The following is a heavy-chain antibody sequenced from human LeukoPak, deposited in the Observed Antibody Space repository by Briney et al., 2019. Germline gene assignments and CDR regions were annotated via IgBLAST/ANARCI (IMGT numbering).Heavy chain of an antibody. V-gene: IGHV4-59*11. Sequence: SETLSLTCTVSGGSISSHYWSWIRQPPGKGLEWIGYIYYSGSTNYNPSLKSRVTMSVDTSKNQFSLKLSSVTAADTAVYYCARVSAYTYFGVVTHSWFDPWGQGTLVTVSS. CDR1: GGSISSHY. J-gene: IGHJ5*02. D-gene: IGHD3-3*01. CDR2: IYYSGST. CDR3: ARVSAYTYFGVVTHSWFDP.